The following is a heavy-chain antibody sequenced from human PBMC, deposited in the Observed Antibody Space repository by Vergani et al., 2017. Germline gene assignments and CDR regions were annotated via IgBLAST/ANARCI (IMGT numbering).Heavy chain of an antibody. CDR3: ATSLTGVAFNI. CDR2: IYPGDSDT. V-gene: IGHV5-51*01. CDR1: GYRFTSNW. Sequence: EVQLMQSGAEVKKPGESLKISCKGSGYRFTSNWIGWVRQMPGKGLEWMGIIYPGDSDTRYRPSFQGQVTISGDKSITTAYLQWSSLKASDTAMYYCATSLTGVAFNIWGQGTMVTVSS. D-gene: IGHD7-27*01. J-gene: IGHJ3*02.